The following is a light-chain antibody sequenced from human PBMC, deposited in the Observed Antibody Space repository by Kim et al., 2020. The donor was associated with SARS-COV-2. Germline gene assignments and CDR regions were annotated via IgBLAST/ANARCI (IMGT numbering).Light chain of an antibody. V-gene: IGLV6-57*03. J-gene: IGLJ2*01. CDR3: QSYNRSIVV. CDR2: EDD. CDR1: CADLGDEC. Sequence: KIVRIRWPRSCADLGDECAQWYQPRPCRVPTTVVYEDDQRPSGVPDRFSGSIDSSSNSASLTISGLKTEDEADYYCQSYNRSIVVFGGGTQLTVL.